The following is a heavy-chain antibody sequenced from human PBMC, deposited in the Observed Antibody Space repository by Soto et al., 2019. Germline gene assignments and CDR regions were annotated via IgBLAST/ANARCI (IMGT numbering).Heavy chain of an antibody. CDR2: VYYSGST. Sequence: QVQLQESGPGLVKPLETLSLTCTVSGGSVSSDTYYWTWIRQPPGKGLEWIAYVYYSGSTNYNPSLKGRGTISLDTSENQFSLRLSSMTAADTAVYYCARGSFEVDYWGQGILVTVSS. V-gene: IGHV4-61*01. J-gene: IGHJ4*02. CDR3: ARGSFEVDY. CDR1: GGSVSSDTYY.